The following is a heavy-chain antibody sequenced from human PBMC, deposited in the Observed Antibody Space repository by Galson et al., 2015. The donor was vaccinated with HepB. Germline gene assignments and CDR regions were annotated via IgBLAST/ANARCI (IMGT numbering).Heavy chain of an antibody. V-gene: IGHV3-21*01. J-gene: IGHJ4*02. CDR3: ARDQDQYYDSLSN. D-gene: IGHD3-22*01. CDR2: ISSSSSYI. Sequence: LRLSCAASGFTFSSYSMNWVRQAPGKGLEWVSSISSSSSYIYYADSLKGRFTISRDNAKNSLYLQMNSLRAEDTAVYYCARDQDQYYDSLSNWGQGTLVTVSS. CDR1: GFTFSSYS.